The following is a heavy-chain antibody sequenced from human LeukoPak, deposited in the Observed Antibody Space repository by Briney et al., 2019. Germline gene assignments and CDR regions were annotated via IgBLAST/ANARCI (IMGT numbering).Heavy chain of an antibody. CDR1: GGSISSYY. D-gene: IGHD3-16*02. Sequence: PSETLSLTCTVSGGSISSYYWSWIRQPAGKGLEWIERIYTSGSTNYNPSLKSRVTMSVDTSKNQFSLKLSSVTAADTAVYYCAREIGSGRGYVWGSYRESSYNWFDPWGQGTLVTVSS. CDR2: IYTSGST. V-gene: IGHV4-4*07. CDR3: AREIGSGRGYVWGSYRESSYNWFDP. J-gene: IGHJ5*02.